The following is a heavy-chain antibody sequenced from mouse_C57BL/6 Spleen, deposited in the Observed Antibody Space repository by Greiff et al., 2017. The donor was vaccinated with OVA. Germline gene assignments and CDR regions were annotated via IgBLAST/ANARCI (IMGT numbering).Heavy chain of an antibody. Sequence: QVQLKQSGAELVRPGASVTLSCKASGYTFTDYEMHWVKQTPVHGLEWIGAIDPETGGTAYNQKFKGKAILTADKSSSTAYMELRSLTSVDSAVYYCTREGSVRRGYWYFDVWGTGTTVTVSS. CDR2: IDPETGGT. J-gene: IGHJ1*03. CDR3: TREGSVRRGYWYFDV. CDR1: GYTFTDYE. V-gene: IGHV1-15*01. D-gene: IGHD2-14*01.